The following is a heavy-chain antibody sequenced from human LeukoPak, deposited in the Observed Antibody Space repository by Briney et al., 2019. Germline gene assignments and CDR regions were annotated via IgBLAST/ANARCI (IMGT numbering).Heavy chain of an antibody. D-gene: IGHD1-26*01. CDR2: IYPGDSHT. J-gene: IGHJ4*02. CDR3: ARHLSESYSGYYFDY. Sequence: GESLKISCKGSGYSFTSYWIGWVRQMPGKGLEWMGVIYPGDSHTRYSPSFQGQVTISADKSISTAFLQWSSLKASDTAMYYCARHLSESYSGYYFDYWGQGTLVTVSS. CDR1: GYSFTSYW. V-gene: IGHV5-51*01.